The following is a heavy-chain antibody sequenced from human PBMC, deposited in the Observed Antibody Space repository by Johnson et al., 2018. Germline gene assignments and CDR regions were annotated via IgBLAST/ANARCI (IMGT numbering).Heavy chain of an antibody. CDR3: ARGSGPFMVNDAFDF. CDR2: IIPMFGTA. CDR1: GGTFSNYP. Sequence: QVQLVQSVAEVKKPGSSVKLSCKASGGTFSNYPFTWVRQAPGPGLAWMGGIIPMFGTANSAQKFQGRVTITADDSTRTAYMELTSLRSDDTAVYFCARGSGPFMVNDAFDFWGQGTMVTVSS. D-gene: IGHD3-10*01. V-gene: IGHV1-69*12. J-gene: IGHJ3*01.